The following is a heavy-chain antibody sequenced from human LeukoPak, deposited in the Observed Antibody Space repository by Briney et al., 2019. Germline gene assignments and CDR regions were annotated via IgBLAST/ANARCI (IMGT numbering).Heavy chain of an antibody. CDR3: ARSAMTIFGVVLYYFDY. J-gene: IGHJ4*02. CDR1: GFTFSSYS. D-gene: IGHD3-3*01. CDR2: ISSSSSTI. Sequence: GGSLRLSCAASGFTFSSYSMNWVRQAPGKGLEWVSYISSSSSTIYYADSVKGRFTISRDDAKNSLYLQMNSLRAEDTAVYYCARSAMTIFGVVLYYFDYWGQGTLVTVSS. V-gene: IGHV3-48*01.